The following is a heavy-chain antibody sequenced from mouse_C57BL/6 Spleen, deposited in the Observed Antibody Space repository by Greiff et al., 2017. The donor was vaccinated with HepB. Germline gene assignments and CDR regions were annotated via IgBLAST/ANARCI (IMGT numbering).Heavy chain of an antibody. CDR2: FYPGSGSI. Sequence: QVQLQQSGAELVKPGASVKLSCKASGYTFTEYTIHWVKQRSGQGLEWIGWFYPGSGSIKYNEKFKDKATLTADKSSSTVYMELSRMTSEDSAVYFCARHGYDYDVGYYYAMDYWGQGTSVTVSS. J-gene: IGHJ4*01. CDR3: ARHGYDYDVGYYYAMDY. D-gene: IGHD2-4*01. CDR1: GYTFTEYT. V-gene: IGHV1-62-2*01.